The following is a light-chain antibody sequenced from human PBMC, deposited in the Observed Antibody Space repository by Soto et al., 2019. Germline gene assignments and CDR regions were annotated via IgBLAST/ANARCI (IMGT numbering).Light chain of an antibody. J-gene: IGKJ4*02. CDR2: FAS. V-gene: IGKV3-15*01. Sequence: EIVMTQSPATLSVSPGEKATLSCRASQSVSNNLAWYQQKPGQAPRLLIYFASTRATGNPARFSGSGSGTEFTLTLGSLQSEDFAVYYCQQYNKLPLTFGGGTKME. CDR1: QSVSNN. CDR3: QQYNKLPLT.